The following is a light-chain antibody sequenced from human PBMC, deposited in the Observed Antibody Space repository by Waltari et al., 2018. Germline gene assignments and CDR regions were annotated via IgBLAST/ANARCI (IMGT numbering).Light chain of an antibody. CDR1: SSNIGNNN. V-gene: IGLV1-47*01. CDR3: AAWDDSRSVV. Sequence: QSLLTQSPSASGTPGQRVSISCSGSSSNIGNNNVYWYQHFPGTAPRLLIYDSDRRPSGVPERFSASKSGTSASLAISGLRSEDEADYYCAAWDDSRSVVFGGGTRLTVL. CDR2: DSD. J-gene: IGLJ2*01.